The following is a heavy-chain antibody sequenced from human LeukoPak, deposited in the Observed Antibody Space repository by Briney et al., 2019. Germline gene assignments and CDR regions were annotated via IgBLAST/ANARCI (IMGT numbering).Heavy chain of an antibody. CDR2: ISWNSGSI. Sequence: GGSLRLSCAASGFTFDDYAMHWVRQAPGKGLEWVSGISWNSGSIGYADSVKGRFTISRDNAKNSLYLQMNSLRAEDTALYYCARYLITGTTAYFDYWGQGTLVTVSS. CDR1: GFTFDDYA. D-gene: IGHD1-7*01. CDR3: ARYLITGTTAYFDY. J-gene: IGHJ4*02. V-gene: IGHV3-9*01.